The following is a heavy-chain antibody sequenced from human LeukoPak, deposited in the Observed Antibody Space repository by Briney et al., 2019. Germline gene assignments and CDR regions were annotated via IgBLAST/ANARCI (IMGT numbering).Heavy chain of an antibody. Sequence: SETLSLTCSVSGDSISTYSWSWLRQSPGTGLEWIGYIHSSGHTDYNPSLKGRVTISVDTSQIHFSLKLTSVTAADTAVYYCASSSAGSGHDAFDIWGQRTMVTVSS. J-gene: IGHJ3*02. CDR3: ASSSAGSGHDAFDI. CDR1: GDSISTYS. V-gene: IGHV4-59*12. CDR2: IHSSGHT. D-gene: IGHD3-10*01.